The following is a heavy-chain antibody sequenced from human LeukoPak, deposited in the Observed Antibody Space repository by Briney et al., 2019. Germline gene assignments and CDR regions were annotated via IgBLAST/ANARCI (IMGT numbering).Heavy chain of an antibody. Sequence: GGSLRLSCAASGFTFSSHAMNWVRQAPGKGLEWVAVISYDGSNKYYVDSVKGRFTISRDNSKNSLYLQMNSLRVEDTAVYYCAKLAKYFYGSETYYFFEHWGQGTPVTASS. CDR2: ISYDGSNK. D-gene: IGHD3-10*01. J-gene: IGHJ4*02. CDR1: GFTFSSHA. CDR3: AKLAKYFYGSETYYFFEH. V-gene: IGHV3-30*18.